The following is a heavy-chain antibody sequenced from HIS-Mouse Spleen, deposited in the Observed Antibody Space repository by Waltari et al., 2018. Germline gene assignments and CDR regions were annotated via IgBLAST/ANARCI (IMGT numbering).Heavy chain of an antibody. D-gene: IGHD6-13*01. CDR3: AREIPYSSSWYDWYFDL. Sequence: QLQLQESGPGLVKPSETLSLTFTVSGGSIISSSYYWGGIRQPPGKGLEWIGSIYYSGSTYYNPSLKSRVTISVDTSKNQFSLKLSSVTAADTAVYYCAREIPYSSSWYDWYFDLWGRGTLVTVSS. J-gene: IGHJ2*01. CDR1: GGSIISSSYY. V-gene: IGHV4-39*07. CDR2: IYYSGST.